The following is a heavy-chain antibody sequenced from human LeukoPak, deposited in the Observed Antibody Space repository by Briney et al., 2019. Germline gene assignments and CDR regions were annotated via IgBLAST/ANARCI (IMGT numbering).Heavy chain of an antibody. Sequence: GGSLRLSCAASGFTFSSYSMNWVRQAPGKGLWWVSSISSSSSYIYYADSVKGGFTISRDKAKNSLYLQMNSLRAEDTAVYYCARDVGDIVVVPAAKRGYWGQGTLVTVSS. J-gene: IGHJ4*02. CDR1: GFTFSSYS. CDR3: ARDVGDIVVVPAAKRGY. V-gene: IGHV3-21*01. CDR2: ISSSSSYI. D-gene: IGHD2-2*01.